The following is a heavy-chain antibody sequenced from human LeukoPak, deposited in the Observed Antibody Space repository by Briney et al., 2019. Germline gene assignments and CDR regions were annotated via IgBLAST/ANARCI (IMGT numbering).Heavy chain of an antibody. J-gene: IGHJ4*02. CDR2: ISCDGSNK. CDR3: ARDRYYYDSSGYYHYFDY. Sequence: GRSLRLSCAASGFTFSSYAMHWVRQAPGKGLEWVAVISCDGSNKYYADSVKGRFTISRDNSKNTLYLQMNSLRAEDTAVYYCARDRYYYDSSGYYHYFDYWGQGTLVTVSS. D-gene: IGHD3-22*01. V-gene: IGHV3-30*04. CDR1: GFTFSSYA.